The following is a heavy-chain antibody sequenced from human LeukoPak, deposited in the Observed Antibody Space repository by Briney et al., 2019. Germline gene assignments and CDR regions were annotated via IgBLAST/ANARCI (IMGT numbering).Heavy chain of an antibody. CDR2: IIPIFGTA. Sequence: ASVKVSCKASGGTFSSYAISWVRQAPGQGLEWMGGIIPIFGTANYAQKFQGRVTITADEPTSTAYMELSSLRSEDTAVYYCARVNEYYDILTGYYGMDVWGQGTTVTVSS. CDR3: ARVNEYYDILTGYYGMDV. V-gene: IGHV1-69*13. J-gene: IGHJ6*02. D-gene: IGHD3-9*01. CDR1: GGTFSSYA.